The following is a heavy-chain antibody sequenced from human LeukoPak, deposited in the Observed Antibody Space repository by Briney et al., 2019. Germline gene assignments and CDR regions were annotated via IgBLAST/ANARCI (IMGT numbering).Heavy chain of an antibody. V-gene: IGHV1-69*05. Sequence: SVKVSCKASGGTFSSYAISWVRQAPGQGLEWMGGIIPIFGTANYAQKFQGRVTNTTDESTSTAYMELSSLRSEDTAVYYCARVGVDYGGNGDYYYYYMDVWGKGTTVTVSS. D-gene: IGHD4-23*01. CDR1: GGTFSSYA. CDR3: ARVGVDYGGNGDYYYYYMDV. CDR2: IIPIFGTA. J-gene: IGHJ6*03.